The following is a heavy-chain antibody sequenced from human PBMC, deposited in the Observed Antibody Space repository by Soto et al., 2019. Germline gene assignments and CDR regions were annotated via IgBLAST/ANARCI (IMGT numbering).Heavy chain of an antibody. CDR2: VSHDGRNT. V-gene: IGHV3-30*18. Sequence: VQLVESGGGVVQPGRSLRLSCAASGFTFSDYAMHWVRQAPGKGLEWVAVVSHDGRNTHYADSVKGRFTISRDSSKNTFSLEMTRLRADDTAVYYCAKGGRQWLVTSDFNYWGQGALVTVSS. CDR1: GFTFSDYA. D-gene: IGHD6-19*01. CDR3: AKGGRQWLVTSDFNY. J-gene: IGHJ4*02.